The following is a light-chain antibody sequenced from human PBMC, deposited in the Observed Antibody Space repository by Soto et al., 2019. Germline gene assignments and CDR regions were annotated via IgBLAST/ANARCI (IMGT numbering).Light chain of an antibody. J-gene: IGLJ1*01. CDR2: DDD. V-gene: IGLV1-51*01. CDR3: GSWDSSLSAYV. CDR1: SXNIGGNS. Sequence: QSVLTQPPSVSAAPGQRVTISCSGSSXNIGGNSVSWYQQLPGTAPKLLIYDDDKRPSGIPDRFSGSKSGTSATLGITGLQTGDEADYYCGSWDSSLSAYVFGTGTKVTVL.